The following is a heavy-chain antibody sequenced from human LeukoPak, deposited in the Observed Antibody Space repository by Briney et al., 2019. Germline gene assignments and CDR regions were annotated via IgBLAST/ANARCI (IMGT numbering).Heavy chain of an antibody. CDR2: INPDSGST. J-gene: IGHJ4*02. Sequence: ASVKVSCKASVYTFITYYMHWVRQAPGQGLEWMGIINPDSGSTNYAQSFQGRVTMTRDTSTSTVYMELSSLRSEDTAVYYCARDLQARVALYSPDFWGQGTLVTVSS. V-gene: IGHV1-46*01. CDR1: VYTFITYY. CDR3: ARDLQARVALYSPDF. D-gene: IGHD2-21*01.